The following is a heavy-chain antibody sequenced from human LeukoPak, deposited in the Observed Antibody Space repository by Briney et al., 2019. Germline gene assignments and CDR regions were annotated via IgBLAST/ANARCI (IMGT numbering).Heavy chain of an antibody. CDR1: GFTFSSYS. V-gene: IGHV3-21*01. Sequence: GGSLRLSCAASGFTFSSYSMNWVRQAPGKGLEWVSSISSSSSYIYYADSVKGRFTISRDNAKNSLYLQMNSLRAEDTAVYYCARDGRRYYDSSGYFLDYWGQGTLVTVSS. CDR2: ISSSSSYI. CDR3: ARDGRRYYDSSGYFLDY. D-gene: IGHD3-22*01. J-gene: IGHJ4*02.